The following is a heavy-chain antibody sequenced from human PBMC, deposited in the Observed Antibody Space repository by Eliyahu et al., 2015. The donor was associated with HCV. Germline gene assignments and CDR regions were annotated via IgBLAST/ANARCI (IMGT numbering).Heavy chain of an antibody. V-gene: IGHV3-53*04. J-gene: IGHJ3*01. CDR1: XFTVSSNN. D-gene: IGHD2-21*02. Sequence: EVQLVESGGGLVQXGGSLXLSXAXSXFTVSSNNMNWVRQAPGKGLEWVSLIYSAGSTYYAEXVKGRFTISRDNSKNTLYLQMNNLITEDTAVYYCAGEGVTATGDFDVWGQGTMVTVSS. CDR2: IYSAGST. CDR3: AGEGVTATGDFDV.